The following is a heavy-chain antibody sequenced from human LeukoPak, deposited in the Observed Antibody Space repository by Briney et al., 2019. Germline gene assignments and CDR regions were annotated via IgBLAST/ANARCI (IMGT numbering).Heavy chain of an antibody. CDR1: GCTFTSYG. D-gene: IGHD2-21*02. CDR3: AQGGYCGGDCYPEYFQH. Sequence: ASVKVSCKASGCTFTSYGMSWVRQAPGQGLEWRGWISAYNGNTNYAQKLQGRVTMTTDTSTSTAYMELRSLRSDDTAVYYCAQGGYCGGDCYPEYFQHWGQGTLVTVSS. V-gene: IGHV1-18*01. CDR2: ISAYNGNT. J-gene: IGHJ1*01.